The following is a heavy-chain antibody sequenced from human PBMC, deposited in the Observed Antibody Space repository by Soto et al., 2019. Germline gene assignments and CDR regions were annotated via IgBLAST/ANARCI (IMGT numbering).Heavy chain of an antibody. D-gene: IGHD3-22*01. CDR2: MNPNSGNT. CDR3: ARDIKDYYDSSGQHYYYGMDV. J-gene: IGHJ6*02. V-gene: IGHV1-8*01. CDR1: GYTFTSYD. Sequence: ASVKVSFKASGYTFTSYDINWVRQATGQGLEWMGWMNPNSGNTGYAQKFQGRVTMTRNTSISTAYMELSSLRSEDTAVYYCARDIKDYYDSSGQHYYYGMDVWGQGTTVTVSS.